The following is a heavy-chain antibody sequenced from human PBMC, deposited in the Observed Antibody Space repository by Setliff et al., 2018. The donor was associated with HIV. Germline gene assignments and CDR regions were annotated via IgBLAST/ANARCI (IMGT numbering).Heavy chain of an antibody. CDR3: ARDRASYGGYTYGNYYMDV. CDR1: GYTFTGYY. J-gene: IGHJ6*03. Sequence: GASVKVCCKASGYTFTGYYMHWVRQAPGQGLEWMGWINPNSGGTKYAQKFQGRVTMTRDTSISTAYMELNRLRSDDTAMYYCARDRASYGGYTYGNYYMDVWGKGTTVTVSS. CDR2: INPNSGGT. V-gene: IGHV1-2*02. D-gene: IGHD5-18*01.